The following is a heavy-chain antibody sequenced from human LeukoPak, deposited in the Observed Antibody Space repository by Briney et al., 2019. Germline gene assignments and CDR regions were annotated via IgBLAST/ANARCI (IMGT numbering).Heavy chain of an antibody. D-gene: IGHD3-10*01. Sequence: PGGSLRLSCAASGFTVSSNYMSWVRQAPGKGLEWVSVIYSGGSTYYADSVKGRFTISRDNSKNTLYLQMNSLRAEDTAVNYCARDSLYYYGSGSYSYYYYYGMDVWGQGTTVTVSS. CDR3: ARDSLYYYGSGSYSYYYYYGMDV. CDR1: GFTVSSNY. CDR2: IYSGGST. V-gene: IGHV3-53*01. J-gene: IGHJ6*02.